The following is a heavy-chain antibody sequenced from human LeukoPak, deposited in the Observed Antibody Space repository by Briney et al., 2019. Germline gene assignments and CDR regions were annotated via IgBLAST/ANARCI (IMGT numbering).Heavy chain of an antibody. J-gene: IGHJ4*02. CDR1: GRSISSHY. V-gene: IGHV4-59*11. CDR3: ARFDYRRFDY. Sequence: SETLSLTCSVSGRSISSHYWSWIRQPPGEGLEWIGYIYYSGSTSYNPSLKSRVTISVDTSKNQFSLKLSSVTAADTAVYYCARFDYRRFDYWGQGTLVTVSS. D-gene: IGHD4-11*01. CDR2: IYYSGST.